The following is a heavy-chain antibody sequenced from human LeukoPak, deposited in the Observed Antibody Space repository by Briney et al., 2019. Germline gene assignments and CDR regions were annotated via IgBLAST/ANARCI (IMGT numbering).Heavy chain of an antibody. CDR1: GGSISSYY. CDR3: ARDSLGYSYGQIYYYYGMDV. Sequence: PSETLSLTCTVSGGSISSYYWSWIRQPPGKGLEWIGCIYYSGSTNYNPSLKSRVTISVDTSKNQFSLKLSSVTAADTAVYYCARDSLGYSYGQIYYYYGMDVWGQGTTVTVSS. CDR2: IYYSGST. D-gene: IGHD5-18*01. J-gene: IGHJ6*02. V-gene: IGHV4-59*01.